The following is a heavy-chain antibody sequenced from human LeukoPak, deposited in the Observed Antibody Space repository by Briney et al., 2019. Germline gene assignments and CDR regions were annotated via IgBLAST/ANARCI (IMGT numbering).Heavy chain of an antibody. CDR1: GYTFTSYG. CDR3: ARGSRESSSWYSEFDY. Sequence: ASVKVSCKASGYTFTSYGISWVRQAPGQGLEWMGWISAYNGNTNYAQKLQGRVTMTTDTSTSTAYMELRSPRSDDTAVYYCARGSRESSSWYSEFDYWGQGTLVTVSS. V-gene: IGHV1-18*01. CDR2: ISAYNGNT. J-gene: IGHJ4*02. D-gene: IGHD6-13*01.